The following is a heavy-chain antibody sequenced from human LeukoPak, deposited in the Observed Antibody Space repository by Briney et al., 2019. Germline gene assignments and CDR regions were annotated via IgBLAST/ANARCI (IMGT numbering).Heavy chain of an antibody. Sequence: PSQTLSLTCTVSGGSISSGGYYWSWIRQHPGKGLEWIGYIYYSGSTYYNPSLKSRVTISVDTSKNQFSLKLSSVTAADTAVYYCARVPADGRGSHYCGGDCYSKYYFDYWGQGTLVTVSS. CDR2: IYYSGST. CDR3: ARVPADGRGSHYCGGDCYSKYYFDY. V-gene: IGHV4-31*03. CDR1: GGSISSGGYY. D-gene: IGHD2-21*02. J-gene: IGHJ4*02.